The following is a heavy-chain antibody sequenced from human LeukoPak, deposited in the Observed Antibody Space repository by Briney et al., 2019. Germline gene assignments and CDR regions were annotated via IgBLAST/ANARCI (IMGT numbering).Heavy chain of an antibody. V-gene: IGHV5-51*01. CDR3: ASAYYYDSSGYYDDAFDI. CDR2: IYPGDSDT. D-gene: IGHD3-22*01. Sequence: GESLKISCKGSGYSFTSYWIGWVRQMPGKGLEWMGIIYPGDSDTRYSPSFQGQVTISADKSISTAYLQWSSLKALDTAMYYCASAYYYDSSGYYDDAFDIWGQGTMVTVSS. J-gene: IGHJ3*02. CDR1: GYSFTSYW.